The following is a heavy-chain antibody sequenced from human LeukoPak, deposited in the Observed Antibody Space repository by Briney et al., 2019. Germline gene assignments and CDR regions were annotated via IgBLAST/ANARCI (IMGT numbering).Heavy chain of an antibody. Sequence: SVKVSCKASGGTFSSYAISWVRQAPGQGLEWMGRIIPILGIANYAQKFQGRVTITADKSTSTAYMELSSLRSEDTAVYYCARDGEYSSSFCDYWGQGTLVTVSS. J-gene: IGHJ4*02. D-gene: IGHD6-6*01. V-gene: IGHV1-69*04. CDR1: GGTFSSYA. CDR3: ARDGEYSSSFCDY. CDR2: IIPILGIA.